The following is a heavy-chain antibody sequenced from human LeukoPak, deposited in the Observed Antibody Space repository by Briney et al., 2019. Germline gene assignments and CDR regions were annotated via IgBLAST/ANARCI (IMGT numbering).Heavy chain of an antibody. Sequence: GGSLRLSRAGSGFTVSSNYMSWVRQAPGKGLEWVSVIYSGGSTYYADSVKGRFTISRDNSKNTLYLQMNSLRAEDTAVYYCAKDRGYSYGISEYWGQGTLVTVSS. CDR2: IYSGGST. J-gene: IGHJ4*02. D-gene: IGHD5-18*01. CDR3: AKDRGYSYGISEY. CDR1: GFTVSSNY. V-gene: IGHV3-53*01.